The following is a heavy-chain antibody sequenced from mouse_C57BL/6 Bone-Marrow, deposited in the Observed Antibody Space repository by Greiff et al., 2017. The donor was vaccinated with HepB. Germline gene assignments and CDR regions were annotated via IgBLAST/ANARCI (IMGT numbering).Heavy chain of an antibody. CDR3: ARDRLYGSRPDY. V-gene: IGHV5-4*01. CDR2: ISDGGSYT. D-gene: IGHD1-1*01. Sequence: EVNVVESGGGLVKPGGSLKLSCAASGFTFSSYAMSWVRQTPEKRLEWVATISDGGSYTYYPDNVKGRFTISRDNAKNNLYLQMSHLKSEDTAMYYCARDRLYGSRPDYWGQGTTLTVSS. J-gene: IGHJ2*01. CDR1: GFTFSSYA.